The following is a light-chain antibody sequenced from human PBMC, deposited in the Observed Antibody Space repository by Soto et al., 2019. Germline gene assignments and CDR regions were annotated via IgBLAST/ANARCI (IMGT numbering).Light chain of an antibody. CDR3: QQYNNWWT. J-gene: IGKJ1*01. CDR1: QSVSSN. V-gene: IGKV3-15*01. Sequence: EIGVSQSPSTLSVSPGERATLSCRASQSVSSNLAWYQQKPGQAPRLLIYGASTRATGIPARFSGSGSGTEFTLTISSLQSEDFAVYYCQQYNNWWTFAQGTKVAIK. CDR2: GAS.